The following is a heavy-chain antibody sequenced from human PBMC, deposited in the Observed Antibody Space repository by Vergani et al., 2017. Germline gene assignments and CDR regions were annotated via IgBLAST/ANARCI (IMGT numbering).Heavy chain of an antibody. CDR1: GFTFSSYG. CDR2: IWCDGSNK. D-gene: IGHD3-10*01. CDR3: AKASGMVRGVLDAFDI. J-gene: IGHJ3*02. V-gene: IGHV3-33*06. Sequence: QVQLVESGGGVVQPGRSLRLSCAASGFTFSSYGMHWVRQAPGKGLEWVAVIWCDGSNKYYADSVKGRFTISRDNSKNTLYLQMNSLRAEDTAVYYCAKASGMVRGVLDAFDIWGQGTMVTVSS.